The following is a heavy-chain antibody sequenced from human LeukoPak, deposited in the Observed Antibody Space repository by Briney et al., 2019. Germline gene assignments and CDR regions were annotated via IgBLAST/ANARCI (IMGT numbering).Heavy chain of an antibody. D-gene: IGHD5-12*01. V-gene: IGHV4-59*12. Sequence: SETLSLTCTVSGGSISSYYWSWIRQPPGKGLEWIGYIYYSGSTNYNPSLKSRVTISVDTSKNQFSLQLNSVTPEDTAVYYCARGSGPSHPWGQGTLVTVSS. CDR2: IYYSGST. CDR3: ARGSGPSHP. J-gene: IGHJ5*02. CDR1: GGSISSYY.